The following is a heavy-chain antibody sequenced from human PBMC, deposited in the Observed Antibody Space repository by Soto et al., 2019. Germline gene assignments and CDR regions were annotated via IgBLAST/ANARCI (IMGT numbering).Heavy chain of an antibody. V-gene: IGHV3-9*01. Sequence: DVQLVESGGGLVQPGRSLRLSCAASGFTFDDYAMHWVRQVPGKGLEWVARISWSDHSLAYAGSVKGRFTISRDNAKNSLFLQMNSLRTEDTALYYCAKDIDAHGTTVTYFDSWGQGTLVTVSS. CDR3: AKDIDAHGTTVTYFDS. J-gene: IGHJ4*02. CDR1: GFTFDDYA. D-gene: IGHD4-17*01. CDR2: ISWSDHSL.